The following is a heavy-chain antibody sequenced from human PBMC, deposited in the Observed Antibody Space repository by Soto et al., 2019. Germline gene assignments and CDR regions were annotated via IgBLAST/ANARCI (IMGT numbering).Heavy chain of an antibody. D-gene: IGHD3-3*01. Sequence: LSLTCAVSGYSISSGYYWGWIRQPPGKGLEWIGSIYHSGSTYYNPSLKSRVSISIDTSKNQFSLNVNSVTAEDTAVYYCARAEDYDYWGGPPKYFDNWGQGTQVTVSS. CDR2: IYHSGST. CDR3: ARAEDYDYWGGPPKYFDN. V-gene: IGHV4-38-2*01. CDR1: GYSISSGYY. J-gene: IGHJ4*02.